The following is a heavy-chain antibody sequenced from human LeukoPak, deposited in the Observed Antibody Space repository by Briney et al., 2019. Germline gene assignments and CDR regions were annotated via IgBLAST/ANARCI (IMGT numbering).Heavy chain of an antibody. CDR3: ARGKRGYYGSGSYYNIYAY. Sequence: SETLSLTCTVSGGSISSYYSSWIRQPAGKGLEWIGRIYTSGSTNYNPSLKSRVTISVDTSKNQFSLKLSSVTAADTAVYYCARGKRGYYGSGSYYNIYAYWGQGTLVTVSS. J-gene: IGHJ4*02. CDR1: GGSISSYY. V-gene: IGHV4-4*07. D-gene: IGHD3-10*01. CDR2: IYTSGST.